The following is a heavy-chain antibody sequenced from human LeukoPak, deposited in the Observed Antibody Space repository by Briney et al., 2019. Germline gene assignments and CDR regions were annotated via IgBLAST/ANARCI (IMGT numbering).Heavy chain of an antibody. CDR3: ARVGRQQLVYWFFDL. CDR1: GGSIRSYY. J-gene: IGHJ2*01. V-gene: IGHV4-4*07. Sequence: SETLSLTCTVSGGSIRSYYWTWIRQPAGKGLEWIGRIYSNGDTTYNPSLKSRVTLSVDSSKNQFSLELSSVTAADTAVYYCARVGRQQLVYWFFDLWGRGTLVTVSS. D-gene: IGHD6-13*01. CDR2: IYSNGDT.